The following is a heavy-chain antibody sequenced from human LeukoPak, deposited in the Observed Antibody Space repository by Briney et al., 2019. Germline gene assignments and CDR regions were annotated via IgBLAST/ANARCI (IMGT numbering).Heavy chain of an antibody. Sequence: PGGSLRLSCAASGFTFSDHYMDWVRQAPGKGLGWVGRTRNKANSYTTEYAASVKGRFTISRDDSKNSLYLQMNSLKTEDTAVYYCARAKVRGVITPESWGQGTLVTVSS. CDR1: GFTFSDHY. J-gene: IGHJ5*02. CDR3: ARAKVRGVITPES. CDR2: TRNKANSYTT. D-gene: IGHD3-10*01. V-gene: IGHV3-72*01.